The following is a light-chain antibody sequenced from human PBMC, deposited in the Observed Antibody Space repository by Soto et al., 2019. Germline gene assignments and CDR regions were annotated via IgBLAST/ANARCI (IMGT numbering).Light chain of an antibody. Sequence: QSALTQPPSVSGTPGQTVTISCSGSSSNIGSNTVEWYQHFPGAAPKLVIYSNNQRPSGVPDRFSGSKSGTSASLAISGLQSEVEADYYCTTWDDSLSAVVFGGGTKLT. V-gene: IGLV1-44*01. CDR2: SNN. J-gene: IGLJ2*01. CDR3: TTWDDSLSAVV. CDR1: SSNIGSNT.